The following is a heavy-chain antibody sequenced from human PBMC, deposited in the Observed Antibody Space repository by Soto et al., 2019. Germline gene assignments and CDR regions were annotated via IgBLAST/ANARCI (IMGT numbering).Heavy chain of an antibody. D-gene: IGHD3-22*01. J-gene: IGHJ3*02. Sequence: QVHLQESGPGLVKPSETLSLTCTVSGGSVSTYYWSWIRQPPGKGLEWIAYIYYSGSTSYNPSPKSRVTISVDTSKNQFSLKLSSVTAADTAVYYCARTYDDSGPNSGGYGFDIWGQGTMVTVSS. CDR2: IYYSGST. V-gene: IGHV4-59*02. CDR3: ARTYDDSGPNSGGYGFDI. CDR1: GGSVSTYY.